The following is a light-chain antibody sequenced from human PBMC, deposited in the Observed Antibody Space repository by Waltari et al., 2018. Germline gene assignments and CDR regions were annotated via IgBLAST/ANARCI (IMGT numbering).Light chain of an antibody. V-gene: IGKV1-33*01. CDR2: DAS. CDR3: QQYDNLPVT. CDR1: QDISNY. J-gene: IGKJ3*01. Sequence: DIQMTQSPSSLSASVGDRVTITCQASQDISNYLNWYQQKPGKVPKLLIYDASNLETGGPSRFSGSGSGRDFTFTISSLQPEDIATYYCQQYDNLPVTFGPGTKVDIK.